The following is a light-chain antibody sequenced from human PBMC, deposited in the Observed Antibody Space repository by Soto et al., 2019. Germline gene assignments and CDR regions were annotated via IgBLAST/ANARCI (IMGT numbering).Light chain of an antibody. Sequence: DIVMTQSPDSLAVSLGERATINCKSSQSVLYSSNNKNYLAWYQQKPGQPPKLRIYWASTRESGVHDRFSGSGSGTDFTLTIRSLQAEDVAVYYCKQYYSTPFPFGPGTKVDI. CDR3: KQYYSTPFP. V-gene: IGKV4-1*01. J-gene: IGKJ3*01. CDR1: QSVLYSSNNKNY. CDR2: WAS.